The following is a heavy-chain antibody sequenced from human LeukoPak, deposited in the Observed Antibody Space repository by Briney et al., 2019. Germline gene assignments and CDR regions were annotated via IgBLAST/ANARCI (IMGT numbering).Heavy chain of an antibody. CDR1: GGSFSGYY. J-gene: IGHJ4*02. D-gene: IGHD3-3*01. CDR3: ARRYVPIWSGYYLSGFDY. Sequence: SETLSLTCAVYGGSFSGYYWSWIRQPPGKGLEWIGEINHSGSTNYNPSLRSRVTISVDTSKNQFSLKLSSVTAADTAVYYCARRYVPIWSGYYLSGFDYWGQGTLVTVSS. V-gene: IGHV4-34*01. CDR2: INHSGST.